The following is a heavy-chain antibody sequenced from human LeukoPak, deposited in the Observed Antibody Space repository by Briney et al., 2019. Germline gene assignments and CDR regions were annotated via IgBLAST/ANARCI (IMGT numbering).Heavy chain of an antibody. CDR1: GYTFSNYW. Sequence: PGGSLRLSCSASGYTFSNYWMSWVSQAPGKGLEYVANIKQDGSETYYVDSVKGRFTISRDNAKNSLYLQMNSLRVEDTAVYYCARDQGILFFDIWGQGTLVTVSS. CDR3: ARDQGILFFDI. D-gene: IGHD2-21*01. V-gene: IGHV3-7*01. J-gene: IGHJ4*02. CDR2: IKQDGSET.